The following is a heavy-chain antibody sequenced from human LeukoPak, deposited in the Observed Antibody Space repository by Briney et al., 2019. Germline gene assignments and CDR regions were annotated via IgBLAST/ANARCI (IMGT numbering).Heavy chain of an antibody. V-gene: IGHV3-33*08. CDR2: IWYDGSNK. CDR3: ARDGSWGSSWSYFDY. Sequence: PGGSLRLSCAASEFTFSSYSMNWVRQAPGKGLEWVAVIWYDGSNKYYADSVKGRFTISRDNSKKTLYLQMNSLRAEDTAVYYCARDGSWGSSWSYFDYWGQGTLVTVSS. D-gene: IGHD6-13*01. CDR1: EFTFSSYS. J-gene: IGHJ4*02.